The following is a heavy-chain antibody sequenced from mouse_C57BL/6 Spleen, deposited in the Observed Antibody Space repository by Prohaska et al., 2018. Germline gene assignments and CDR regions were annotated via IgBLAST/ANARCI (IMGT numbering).Heavy chain of an antibody. CDR2: INPNNGGT. D-gene: IGHD2-5*01. CDR1: GYTFTDYY. CDR3: ARENYSNRYYFDY. J-gene: IGHJ2*01. Sequence: PGASVKISCKASGYTFTDYYMNWVKQSHGKSLEWIGDINPNNGGTSYNQKFKGKATLTVDKSSSTAYMELRSLTSEDSAVYYCARENYSNRYYFDYWGQGTTLTVSS. V-gene: IGHV1-26*01.